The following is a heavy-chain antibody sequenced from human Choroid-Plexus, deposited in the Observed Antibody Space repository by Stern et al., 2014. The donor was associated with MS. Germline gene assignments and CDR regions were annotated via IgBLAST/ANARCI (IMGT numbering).Heavy chain of an antibody. V-gene: IGHV3-30*18. Sequence: VQLVQSGAGVVQPGRPLRLSCVASGFTFGSCAMHWVRQAPGKGLEWVAGVSYDGSNKYYADSVKGRFTISRDNSQNTLYMQMSSLRPEDTAVYYCAKDRQYLTYFFDHWGQGSLVTVSS. J-gene: IGHJ5*02. CDR3: AKDRQYLTYFFDH. D-gene: IGHD2/OR15-2a*01. CDR2: VSYDGSNK. CDR1: GFTFGSCA.